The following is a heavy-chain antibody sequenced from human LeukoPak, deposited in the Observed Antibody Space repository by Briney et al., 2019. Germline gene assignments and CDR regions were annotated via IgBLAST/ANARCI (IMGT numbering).Heavy chain of an antibody. J-gene: IGHJ2*01. V-gene: IGHV4-34*01. CDR2: INHSGST. CDR3: ARGGSGWYWYFDL. CDR1: AESYSNYY. D-gene: IGHD6-19*01. Sequence: SETLSLTCAVYAESYSNYYWSWIRQPPGKGLEWIGEINHSGSTNYNPSLKSRVTISADTSKNQFSLKLSSVTAADTAMYYCARGGSGWYWYFDLWGRDTLVIVSS.